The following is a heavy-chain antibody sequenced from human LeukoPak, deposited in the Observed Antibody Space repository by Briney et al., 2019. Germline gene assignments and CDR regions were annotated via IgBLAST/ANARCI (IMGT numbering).Heavy chain of an antibody. D-gene: IGHD1-26*01. Sequence: GGSLRLSCAASGFTVSSNYMSWVRQAPGKGLEWVSVIYSGGSTYYADSVKGRFTISRDNSKNTLYLQMNSLRAEDTAVYYCAKDRGGSYFDPWGQGTLVTVSS. J-gene: IGHJ5*02. V-gene: IGHV3-66*01. CDR1: GFTVSSNY. CDR3: AKDRGGSYFDP. CDR2: IYSGGST.